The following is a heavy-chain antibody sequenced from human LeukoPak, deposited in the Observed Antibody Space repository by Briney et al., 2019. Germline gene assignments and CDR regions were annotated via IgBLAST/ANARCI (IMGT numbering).Heavy chain of an antibody. CDR3: AKDQGFGGSSSWSLDF. V-gene: IGHV3-30*02. CDR1: GCTFSSYG. D-gene: IGHD6-13*01. J-gene: IGHJ4*02. Sequence: PGGSLRLSCAASGCTFSSYGMHWVHKAPGKGLEWVAFIRYDGSNKYYADSVKGRFTISRDNSKNTLYLQMKSLRAEDTAVYYCAKDQGFGGSSSWSLDFWGQGTLVTVSS. CDR2: IRYDGSNK.